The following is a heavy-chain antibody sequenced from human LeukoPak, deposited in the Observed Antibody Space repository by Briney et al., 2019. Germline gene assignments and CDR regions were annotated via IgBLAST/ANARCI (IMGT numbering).Heavy chain of an antibody. CDR2: IYYSGST. Sequence: PSQTLSLTCTVSGGSISSGGYYWSWIRQPPGKGLEWIGYIYYSGSTYYNPSLKSRVTISVDTSKNQFSLKLSSVTAADTAVYYCARETTTVTRYFDYWGQGTLVTVSS. D-gene: IGHD4-17*01. V-gene: IGHV4-30-4*08. CDR1: GGSISSGGYY. CDR3: ARETTTVTRYFDY. J-gene: IGHJ4*02.